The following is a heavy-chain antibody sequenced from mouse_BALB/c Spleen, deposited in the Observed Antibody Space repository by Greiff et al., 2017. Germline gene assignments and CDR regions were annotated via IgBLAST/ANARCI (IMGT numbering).Heavy chain of an antibody. V-gene: IGHV5-6*01. D-gene: IGHD2-1*01. CDR3: ARLGNYDY. Sequence: EVKVVESGGDLVKPGGSLKLSCAASGFTFSSYGMSWVRQTPDKRLEWVATISSGGSYTYYPDSVKGRFTISRDNAKNTLYLQMSSLKSEDTAMYYCARLGNYDYWGQGTTLTVSS. CDR2: ISSGGSYT. CDR1: GFTFSSYG. J-gene: IGHJ2*01.